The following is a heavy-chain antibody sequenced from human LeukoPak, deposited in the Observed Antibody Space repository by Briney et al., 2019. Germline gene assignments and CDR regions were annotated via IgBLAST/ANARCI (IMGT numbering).Heavy chain of an antibody. CDR2: ISAYNGNT. CDR3: ARPKPKGITMVRGGNWFDP. V-gene: IGHV1-18*01. Sequence: ASVKVSCKASGYTFTSYGISWVRQAPGQGLEWMGWISAYNGNTNYAQKLQGRVTMTTDTSTSTTYMELRSLRSDDTAVYHCARPKPKGITMVRGGNWFDPWGQGTLVTVSS. CDR1: GYTFTSYG. J-gene: IGHJ5*02. D-gene: IGHD3-10*01.